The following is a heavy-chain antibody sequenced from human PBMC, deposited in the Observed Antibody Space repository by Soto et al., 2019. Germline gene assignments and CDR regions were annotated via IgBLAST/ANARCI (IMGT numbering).Heavy chain of an antibody. J-gene: IGHJ4*02. CDR1: GGSISSYY. CDR2: IYYSGST. D-gene: IGHD3-16*01. CDR3: ARSRGGYFDC. V-gene: IGHV4-59*01. Sequence: SETLSLTCTVSGGSISSYYWSWIRQPPGKGLEWIGYIYYSGSTNYNPSLKSRVTISVDTSKNQFSLKLSSVTAADTAVYYCARSRGGYFDCCGQGTLVTVSS.